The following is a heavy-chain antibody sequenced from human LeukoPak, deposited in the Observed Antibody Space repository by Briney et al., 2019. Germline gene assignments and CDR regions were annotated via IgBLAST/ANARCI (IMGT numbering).Heavy chain of an antibody. CDR3: ARVFLFWRRPPKVILDY. J-gene: IGHJ4*02. CDR1: GGSFSGYY. D-gene: IGHD3-3*01. V-gene: IGHV4-34*01. Sequence: SETLSLTCAVYGGSFSGYYWSWIRQPPGKGLEWIGEIYHSGSTNYNPSLKSRVTISVDTSKNQFSLKLSSVTAADTAVYYCARVFLFWRRPPKVILDYWGQGTLVTVSS. CDR2: IYHSGST.